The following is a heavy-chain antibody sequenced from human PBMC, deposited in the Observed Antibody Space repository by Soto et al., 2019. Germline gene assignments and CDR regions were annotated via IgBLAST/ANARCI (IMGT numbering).Heavy chain of an antibody. D-gene: IGHD3-16*01. J-gene: IGHJ3*01. V-gene: IGHV3-15*01. CDR2: IKSKGDDGTA. CDR3: TNFMHAFDA. CDR1: GFTFSTAW. Sequence: EVQLVQSGGGMVKPGGSLTLSCRASGFTFSTAWMTWVRQAPGKGLEWIARIKSKGDDGTAAYAAPVRGRFNVSRDDSESTVYLQMSSLKSDDTAIYYCTNFMHAFDAWGQGTVVTVS.